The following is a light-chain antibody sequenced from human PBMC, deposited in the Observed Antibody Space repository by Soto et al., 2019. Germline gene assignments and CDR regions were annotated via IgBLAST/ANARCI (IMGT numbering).Light chain of an antibody. CDR2: DAS. Sequence: EIVLTQSPATLSLSPGERATLSCRASQSVRSYLAWYQQKPGQAPRLLLHDASSSATGIPARFSGSGSGTDFTLTIISLEPEDFAVYYCQQRTNWPSSTFGQGTRLEIK. V-gene: IGKV3-11*01. CDR1: QSVRSY. J-gene: IGKJ5*01. CDR3: QQRTNWPSST.